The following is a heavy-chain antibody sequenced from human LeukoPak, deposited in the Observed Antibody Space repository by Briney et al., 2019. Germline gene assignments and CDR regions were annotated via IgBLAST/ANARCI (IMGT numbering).Heavy chain of an antibody. J-gene: IGHJ5*02. CDR3: ARAVAGPEGWFDP. CDR1: GFTFSSYW. V-gene: IGHV3-74*01. D-gene: IGHD6-19*01. Sequence: GGSLRLSCAASGFTFSSYWMHWVRQAPGKELVWVSRINTDGSSTSYADSVKGRFTISRDNAKNTLYLQMNSLRAEDTAVYYCARAVAGPEGWFDPWGQGTLVTVSS. CDR2: INTDGSST.